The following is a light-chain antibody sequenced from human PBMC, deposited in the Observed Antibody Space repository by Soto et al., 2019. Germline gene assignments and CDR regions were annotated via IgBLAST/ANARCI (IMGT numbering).Light chain of an antibody. Sequence: QSVLTQPASVSGSPGQSITISCTETSSDVGSYNLVSWYQHHPGKAPKLMIYGDNKRPSGVSNRFSGSKSGNTASLTISGLQAEDEADYYCCSYAGSNTYVFGTGTKVTVL. CDR2: GDN. CDR1: SSDVGSYNL. V-gene: IGLV2-23*01. CDR3: CSYAGSNTYV. J-gene: IGLJ1*01.